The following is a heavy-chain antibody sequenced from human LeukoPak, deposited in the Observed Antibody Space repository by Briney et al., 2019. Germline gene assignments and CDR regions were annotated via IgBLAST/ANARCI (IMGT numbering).Heavy chain of an antibody. CDR1: GGTFSRYA. J-gene: IGHJ6*03. CDR2: IIPVFQTP. Sequence: ASVKVSCKASGGTFSRYAITWVRQAPGQGLEWIGGIIPVFQTPNYAQNFRGRVTITTDESTRTAYMELSSLRSEDTAIYYCARDTTLSRVITTTTTYHYFYYIDVWGKGTTVTIYS. V-gene: IGHV1-69*05. CDR3: ARDTTLSRVITTTTTYHYFYYIDV. D-gene: IGHD3-22*01.